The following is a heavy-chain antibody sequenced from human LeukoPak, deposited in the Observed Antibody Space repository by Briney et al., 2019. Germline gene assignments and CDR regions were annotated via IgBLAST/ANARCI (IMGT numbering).Heavy chain of an antibody. V-gene: IGHV4-34*01. CDR2: INHSGST. D-gene: IGHD4-17*01. Sequence: PSETLSLTCAVYGGSFSGYYWSWIRQPPGKGLEWIGEINHSGSTNYNPSLKSRVTISVDTSKNQFSLKLSSVTAADTAVYYCARQDGAGGYYGMDVWGQGTTVTVSS. CDR1: GGSFSGYY. CDR3: ARQDGAGGYYGMDV. J-gene: IGHJ6*02.